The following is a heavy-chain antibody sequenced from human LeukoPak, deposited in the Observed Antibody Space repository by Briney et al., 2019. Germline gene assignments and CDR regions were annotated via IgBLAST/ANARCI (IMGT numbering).Heavy chain of an antibody. J-gene: IGHJ4*02. V-gene: IGHV4-39*01. D-gene: IGHD3-22*01. CDR2: IYYSGST. CDR1: GGFISSSSYY. CDR3: ARHAADYYDSSGYHDY. Sequence: SETLSLTCTVSGGFISSSSYYWGWTRQPPGKGLEWIGSIYYSGSTYYNPSLKSRVTISVDTSKNQFSLKLSSVTAADTAVYYCARHAADYYDSSGYHDYWGQGTLVTVSS.